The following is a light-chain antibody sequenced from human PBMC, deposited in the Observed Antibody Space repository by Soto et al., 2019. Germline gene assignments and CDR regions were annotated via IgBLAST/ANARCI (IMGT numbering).Light chain of an antibody. V-gene: IGLV2-14*01. Sequence: QSALTQPASVSASPGQSITISCTGTSSDVGDYDYVSWYQQHPGKAPKLMIYEVTNRPSWVSNRFSGSKSGNTASLTISGLQAEDEADYYCSSYTSRRTQVFGTGTKVTVL. J-gene: IGLJ1*01. CDR2: EVT. CDR3: SSYTSRRTQV. CDR1: SSDVGDYDY.